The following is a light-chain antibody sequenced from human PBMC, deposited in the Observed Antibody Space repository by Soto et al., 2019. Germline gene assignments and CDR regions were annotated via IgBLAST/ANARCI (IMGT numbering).Light chain of an antibody. CDR3: QQRPHCPIT. CDR1: QTVGRY. CDR2: DAS. V-gene: IGKV3-11*01. Sequence: EIVLTQSPATLSLSPGDRVTLSCRASQTVGRYLSWYQHSPGQGPRLLVYDASNRPTGIPARFSGSGSETDFTLATRRLEPEDFAVSYCQQRPHCPITCGQGTRREIK. J-gene: IGKJ5*01.